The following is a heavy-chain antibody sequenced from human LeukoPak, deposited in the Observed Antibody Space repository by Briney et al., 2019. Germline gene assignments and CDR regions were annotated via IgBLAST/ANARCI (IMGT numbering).Heavy chain of an antibody. Sequence: PGGSLRLSCAASGFTFSSYWMHWVRQVPGKGLVWVSHMNTDGSTTSYADSVKGRFTISRDNAKNTLYLQMNSLRAEDTAVYYCGSAAAPPGHFQHWGQGTLDTVSS. D-gene: IGHD6-13*01. V-gene: IGHV3-74*01. CDR3: GSAAAPPGHFQH. CDR1: GFTFSSYW. J-gene: IGHJ1*01. CDR2: MNTDGSTT.